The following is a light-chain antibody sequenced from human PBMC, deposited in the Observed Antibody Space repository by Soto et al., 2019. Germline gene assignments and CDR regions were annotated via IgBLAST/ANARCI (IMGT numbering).Light chain of an antibody. V-gene: IGKV1-27*01. CDR3: LKYNSATWM. Sequence: DIQMTQSPSSLSASVGDRVTITCRASQVISNYLAWYQQKPGKVPKLLIYAASTLQPGVPFRFSGSGSGTDLTLASSSLQSEDVANYYCLKYNSATWMFGQGTKVEIK. J-gene: IGKJ1*01. CDR2: AAS. CDR1: QVISNY.